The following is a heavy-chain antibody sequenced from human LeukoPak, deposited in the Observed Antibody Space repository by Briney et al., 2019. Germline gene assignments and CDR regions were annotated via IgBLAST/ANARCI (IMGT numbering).Heavy chain of an antibody. CDR2: INHSGST. V-gene: IGHV4-34*01. J-gene: IGHJ6*02. D-gene: IGHD4-17*01. CDR1: GGSFSGYY. CDR3: ARARRGLTTVTAHYYYYYGMDV. Sequence: SETLSLTCAVYGGSFSGYYWSWIRQPPGKGLEWIGEINHSGSTNYNPSLKSRVTISVDTSKNQFSLKLSSVTAADTAVYYCARARRGLTTVTAHYYYYYGMDVWGQGTTVTVSS.